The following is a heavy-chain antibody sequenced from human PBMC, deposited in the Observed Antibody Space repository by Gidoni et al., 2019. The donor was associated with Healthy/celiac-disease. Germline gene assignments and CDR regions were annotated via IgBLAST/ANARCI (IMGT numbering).Heavy chain of an antibody. J-gene: IGHJ4*02. CDR2: ISSSSSTI. CDR3: ARERSSGYDYYFDY. CDR1: GFTFSSYS. Sequence: EVQLVESGGGLVQPGGSRRLSCAASGFTFSSYSMNWVRQAPGKGLEWVSYISSSSSTIYYADSVKGRFTISRDNAKNSLYLQMNSLRAEDTAVYYCARERSSGYDYYFDYWGQGTLVTVSS. D-gene: IGHD5-12*01. V-gene: IGHV3-48*01.